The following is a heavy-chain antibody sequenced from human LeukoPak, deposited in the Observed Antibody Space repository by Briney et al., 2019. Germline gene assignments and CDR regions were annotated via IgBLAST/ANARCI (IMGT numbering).Heavy chain of an antibody. CDR3: ARDRFMVRGVMVGTCDL. V-gene: IGHV3-7*01. CDR1: GFTLSSYW. J-gene: IGHJ3*01. CDR2: INQDGSEK. Sequence: GGSLRLSCAASGFTLSSYWMSWVRQAPGTGLEWVANINQDGSEKNYVDSVKGRFTISRDNAKNSLYLQMNSLRAEDTAVYYCARDRFMVRGVMVGTCDLWGQGTMVTVSS. D-gene: IGHD3-10*01.